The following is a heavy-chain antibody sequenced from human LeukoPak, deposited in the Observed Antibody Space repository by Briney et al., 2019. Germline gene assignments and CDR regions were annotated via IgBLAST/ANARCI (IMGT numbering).Heavy chain of an antibody. J-gene: IGHJ6*03. D-gene: IGHD3-3*01. CDR1: GFTFSSYW. CDR3: ARDSYYDFWRGVYNSYMAV. CDR2: IKQDGSEK. V-gene: IGHV3-7*01. Sequence: PGGSLRLSCAAPGFTFSSYWMSWVRQAPGKGLEWVANIKQDGSEKYYVDSVKGRFTISRDNAKNSLFLEMHSLRADDTAVYYCARDSYYDFWRGVYNSYMAVWGKGTTVTVSS.